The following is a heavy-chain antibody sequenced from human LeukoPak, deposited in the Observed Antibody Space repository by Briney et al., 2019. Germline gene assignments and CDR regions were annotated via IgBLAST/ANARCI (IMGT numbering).Heavy chain of an antibody. D-gene: IGHD2-2*03. J-gene: IGHJ5*02. CDR1: GYTFTSYG. CDR3: ARDGYCSSTSCYSAWFDP. Sequence: EASVKVSCKASGYTFTSYGISWERQAPGQGLEWMGWISAYNGNTNYAQKLQGRVTMTTDTSTSTAYMELRSLRSDDTAVYYCARDGYCSSTSCYSAWFDPWGQGTLVTVSS. V-gene: IGHV1-18*01. CDR2: ISAYNGNT.